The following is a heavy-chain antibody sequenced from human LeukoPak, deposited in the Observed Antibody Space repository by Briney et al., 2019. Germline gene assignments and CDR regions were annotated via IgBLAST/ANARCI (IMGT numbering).Heavy chain of an antibody. D-gene: IGHD3-10*01. CDR1: VYTFTSYD. J-gene: IGHJ4*02. Sequence: GASVNVSCKASVYTFTSYDINWVRQATGEGLEWMGWMNPNSGNTGYAQKFQGRVTMTRNTSISTAYMELSSLRSEDTAVYYCARQAGDKVDYWGQGTLVTVSS. V-gene: IGHV1-8*01. CDR2: MNPNSGNT. CDR3: ARQAGDKVDY.